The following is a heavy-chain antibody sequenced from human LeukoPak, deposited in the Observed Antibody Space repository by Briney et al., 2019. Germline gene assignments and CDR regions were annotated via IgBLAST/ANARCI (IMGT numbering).Heavy chain of an antibody. CDR2: ISSSSSYI. Sequence: GSLRLSCAASGFTFSSYSMNWVRQAPGKGLEWVSSISSSSSYIYYADSVKGRFTISRDNAKNSLYLQMNSLRAEDTAVYYCASPWNYGDAFDIWGQGTMVTVSS. J-gene: IGHJ3*02. CDR3: ASPWNYGDAFDI. V-gene: IGHV3-21*01. D-gene: IGHD1-7*01. CDR1: GFTFSSYS.